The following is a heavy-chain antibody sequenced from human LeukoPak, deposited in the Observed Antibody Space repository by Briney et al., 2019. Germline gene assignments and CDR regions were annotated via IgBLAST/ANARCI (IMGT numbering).Heavy chain of an antibody. CDR1: GYTFTSYD. CDR2: MNLNSGNT. D-gene: IGHD3-10*01. CDR3: ARRIRGFHYYYYYYMDV. V-gene: IGHV1-8*01. J-gene: IGHJ6*03. Sequence: ASVKVSCKASGYTFTSYDINWVRQAPGQGLEWMGWMNLNSGNTVYAQKFQGRVTMTRNTSISTAYMELSSLRSEDTAVYYCARRIRGFHYYYYYYMDVWGKGTTVTVSS.